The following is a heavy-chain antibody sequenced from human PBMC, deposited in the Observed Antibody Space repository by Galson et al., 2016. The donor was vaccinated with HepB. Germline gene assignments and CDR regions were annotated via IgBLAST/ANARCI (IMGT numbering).Heavy chain of an antibody. D-gene: IGHD6-19*01. CDR3: ARERPDIAVAAFDY. Sequence: SLRLSCAASGFTFSSYGMHWVRQATGKGLEWVALMWYDGNNKYYADSVKGRFTISRDNSKNTLYLQMNSLRAEDTAVYYCARERPDIAVAAFDYWGQGTLVTVSS. CDR2: MWYDGNNK. CDR1: GFTFSSYG. J-gene: IGHJ4*02. V-gene: IGHV3-33*01.